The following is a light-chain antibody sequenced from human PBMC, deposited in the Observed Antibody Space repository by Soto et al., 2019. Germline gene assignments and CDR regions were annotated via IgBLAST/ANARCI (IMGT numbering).Light chain of an antibody. CDR2: SNN. Sequence: QSVLTQPPSASGTPGQRVTISCSGSSSNIGSSTVNWYQQLPGTAPKLLIYSNNQRPSGVPDRFAGSKSGTSASLAISGLQSEDEADYYSAAWDDSLNGAVFGGGTQLTVL. CDR1: SSNIGSST. CDR3: AAWDDSLNGAV. V-gene: IGLV1-44*01. J-gene: IGLJ7*01.